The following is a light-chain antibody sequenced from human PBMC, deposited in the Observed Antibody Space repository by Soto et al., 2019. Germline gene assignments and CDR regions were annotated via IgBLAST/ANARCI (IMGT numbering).Light chain of an antibody. Sequence: QSVLTQPPSASGSPGQSVTISCTGTSSDVGGYNYVSWYQQHPGKAPKLMIYEVSKRPSGVPDRFSGSKSGNTASLTVSGLQAEDEADYYCSSYAGSNNRVYVFGTGTRSPS. CDR2: EVS. V-gene: IGLV2-8*01. CDR1: SSDVGGYNY. J-gene: IGLJ1*01. CDR3: SSYAGSNNRVYV.